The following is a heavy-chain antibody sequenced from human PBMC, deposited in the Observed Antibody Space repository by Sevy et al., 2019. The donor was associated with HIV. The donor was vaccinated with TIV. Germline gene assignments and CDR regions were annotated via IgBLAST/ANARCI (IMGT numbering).Heavy chain of an antibody. CDR1: GFTFSTYG. Sequence: GGSLRLSCVASGFTFSTYGMHWVRQAPGKGLEWVAVIRYDGSNKEYVDSVKGRFTISRDNSKDTLYLQMNSLRAEDTAVYYCARENIAVAGIGYYFDHWGQGTLVTVSS. J-gene: IGHJ4*02. CDR2: IRYDGSNK. D-gene: IGHD6-19*01. V-gene: IGHV3-33*01. CDR3: ARENIAVAGIGYYFDH.